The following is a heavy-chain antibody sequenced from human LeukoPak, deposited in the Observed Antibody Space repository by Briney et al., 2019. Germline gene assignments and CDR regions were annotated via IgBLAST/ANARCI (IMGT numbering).Heavy chain of an antibody. D-gene: IGHD3-22*01. Sequence: GGSLRLSCAASGLTFSSYAMSWVRQAPGKGLEWVSAISGSGGSTYYADSVKGRFTISRDNSKNTLYLQMNSLRAEDTAVYYCAKAPDYYDSSGYWNWGQGTLVTVSS. V-gene: IGHV3-23*01. CDR2: ISGSGGST. CDR3: AKAPDYYDSSGYWN. J-gene: IGHJ4*02. CDR1: GLTFSSYA.